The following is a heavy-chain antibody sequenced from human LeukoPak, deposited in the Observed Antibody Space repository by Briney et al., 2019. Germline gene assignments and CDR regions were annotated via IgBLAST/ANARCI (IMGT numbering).Heavy chain of an antibody. V-gene: IGHV4-30-2*01. CDR3: ARYGCSGGTCYRYWYFDL. CDR1: GGSISSGGYS. J-gene: IGHJ2*01. D-gene: IGHD2-15*01. Sequence: SETLSLTCAVSGGSISSGGYSWSWIRQPPGKGLEWIGYIYHSGSTYYNPSLKSRVTISVDRSKNQFSLKLSSVTAADTAVYYCARYGCSGGTCYRYWYFDLWGRGTLVTVSS. CDR2: IYHSGST.